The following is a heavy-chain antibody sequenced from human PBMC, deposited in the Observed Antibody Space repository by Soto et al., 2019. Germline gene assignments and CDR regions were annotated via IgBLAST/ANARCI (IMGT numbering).Heavy chain of an antibody. CDR2: INQDGSEK. CDR1: GFIFRGYL. Sequence: GSLRLSCSASGFIFRGYLMSWVRQAPGKGLEWVANINQDGSEKYYVDSVRGRFIISRDNAENSLYLQMNSLRAEDTALYYCARDGVAAGLYLDNWGQGTLVTVSS. V-gene: IGHV3-7*01. D-gene: IGHD2-15*01. CDR3: ARDGVAAGLYLDN. J-gene: IGHJ4*02.